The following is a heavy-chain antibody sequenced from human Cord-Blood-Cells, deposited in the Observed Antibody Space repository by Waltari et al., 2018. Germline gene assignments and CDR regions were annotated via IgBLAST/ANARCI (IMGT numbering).Heavy chain of an antibody. V-gene: IGHV3-23*01. D-gene: IGHD1-26*01. J-gene: IGHJ4*02. CDR3: ARHGPGKWVDY. CDR2: ISGSGGST. CDR1: GFTFSSCA. Sequence: EVQLLESGGGLVQPGGYLSLSCAAAGFTFSSCAMTWVRQAPGKGLEWVSAISGSGGSTYYADSVKGRFTISRDNSKNTLYLQMNSLRAEDTAVYYCARHGPGKWVDYWGQGTLVTVSS.